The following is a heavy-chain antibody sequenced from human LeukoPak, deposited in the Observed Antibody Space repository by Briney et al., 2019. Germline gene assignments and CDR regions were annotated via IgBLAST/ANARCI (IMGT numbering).Heavy chain of an antibody. CDR2: IYPGDSET. Sequence: GESLKISCKGSGYSFTSFWIGWVRQMPGKGLEWMGVIYPGDSETRYRPSFQGQVTISADKSISTAYLQWSSLKASDTAMYYCARQRDTMLDYWGQGTLVTVSS. J-gene: IGHJ4*02. CDR3: ARQRDTMLDY. V-gene: IGHV5-51*01. CDR1: GYSFTSFW. D-gene: IGHD3-10*01.